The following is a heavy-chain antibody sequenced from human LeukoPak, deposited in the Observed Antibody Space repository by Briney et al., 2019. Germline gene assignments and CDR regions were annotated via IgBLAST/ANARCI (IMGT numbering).Heavy chain of an antibody. D-gene: IGHD5-12*01. V-gene: IGHV3-21*01. J-gene: IGHJ4*02. CDR1: EFTFIKAS. CDR3: AREDIVATMTFDY. CDR2: ISSSSSYI. Sequence: GGSLELSFPAPEFTFIKASMNWFRKAPGKGLEGVSSISSSSSYIYYADSVKGRFTISRDNAKNSLYLQMNSLRAEDTAVYYCAREDIVATMTFDYWGQGTLVTVSS.